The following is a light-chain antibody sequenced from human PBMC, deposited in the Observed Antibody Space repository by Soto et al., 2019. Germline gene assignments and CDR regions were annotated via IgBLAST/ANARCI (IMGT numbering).Light chain of an antibody. J-gene: IGKJ1*01. V-gene: IGKV1-39*01. CDR3: QRSYSIPWT. CDR2: AAS. Sequence: DIQMTQSPSSLSASVGDRVTITCRASQSISIYLNWYRQKPGKAPKLLIFAASSLQSGVPSRFSGSGSGTDFTLTISSLQPEDFATYYCQRSYSIPWTFGQGTKVEIK. CDR1: QSISIY.